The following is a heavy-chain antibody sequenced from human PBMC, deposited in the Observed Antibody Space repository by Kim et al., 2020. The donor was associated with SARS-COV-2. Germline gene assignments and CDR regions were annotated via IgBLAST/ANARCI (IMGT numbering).Heavy chain of an antibody. Sequence: ASVKVSCKASGYTFTSYAMHWVRQAPGQRLEWMGWINAGNGNTKYSQKFQGRVTITRDTSASTAYMELSSLRSEDTAVYYCARADYGDNWFDPWGQGTLVTVSS. CDR1: GYTFTSYA. CDR2: INAGNGNT. D-gene: IGHD4-17*01. J-gene: IGHJ5*02. CDR3: ARADYGDNWFDP. V-gene: IGHV1-3*01.